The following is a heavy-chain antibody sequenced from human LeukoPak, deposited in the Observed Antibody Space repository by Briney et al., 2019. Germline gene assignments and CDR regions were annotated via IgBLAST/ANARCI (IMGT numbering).Heavy chain of an antibody. J-gene: IGHJ4*02. V-gene: IGHV4-39*01. CDR1: GGSISSSSYY. Sequence: SETLSLTCTVSGGSISSSSYYWGWIRQPPGKGLEWIGGIYYSGSTYYNPSLKSRVTISVDTSKNQFSLKLSSVTAADTAVYYCARSVGGGAFDYWGQGTLVTVSS. CDR3: ARSVGGGAFDY. D-gene: IGHD3-16*01. CDR2: IYYSGST.